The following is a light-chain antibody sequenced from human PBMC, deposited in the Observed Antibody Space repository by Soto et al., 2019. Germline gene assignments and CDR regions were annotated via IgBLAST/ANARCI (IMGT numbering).Light chain of an antibody. J-gene: IGKJ1*01. V-gene: IGKV3-20*01. CDR1: QSVSTSY. CDR2: GAS. CDR3: QQYGSSPPS. Sequence: EIVLPQSPGTLSLSPGERTTLSCRASQSVSTSYVAWNQQKTGQAPRPLIYGASSRATGIPHRFRGSGSGTGFNLANSRPEPEDFAVYYCQQYGSSPPSFGQGTKVEIK.